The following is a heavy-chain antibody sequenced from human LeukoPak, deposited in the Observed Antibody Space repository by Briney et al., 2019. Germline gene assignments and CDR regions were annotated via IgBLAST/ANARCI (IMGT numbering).Heavy chain of an antibody. CDR2: ISSSSTYI. CDR1: GFTFSTYS. CDR3: AREQEWMVKGDY. V-gene: IGHV3-21*01. Sequence: GRSLRLSCAASGFTFSTYSMNWVRQAPGKGLEWVSSISSSSTYIYYADSVKGRFTISRDNAKNSLYLQMNSLRAEDTAVYYCAREQEWMVKGDYWGQGTLVTVS. D-gene: IGHD6-19*01. J-gene: IGHJ4*02.